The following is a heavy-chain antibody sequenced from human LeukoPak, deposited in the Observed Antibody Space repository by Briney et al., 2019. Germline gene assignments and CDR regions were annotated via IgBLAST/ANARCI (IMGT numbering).Heavy chain of an antibody. CDR1: GYTFTGYY. D-gene: IGHD6-19*01. CDR3: VREYSSGWYAKYYFDY. CDR2: INPNSGGT. J-gene: IGHJ4*02. Sequence: ASVKVSCKASGYTFTGYYMHWVRQAPGQGLEWMGWINPNSGGTNYAQKFQGRVTMTRDTSISTAYMELSRLRSDDTAVYYCVREYSSGWYAKYYFDYWGQGTLVSVSS. V-gene: IGHV1-2*02.